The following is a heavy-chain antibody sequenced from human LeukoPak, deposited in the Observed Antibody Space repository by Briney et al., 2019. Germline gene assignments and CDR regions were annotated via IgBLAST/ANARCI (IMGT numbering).Heavy chain of an antibody. V-gene: IGHV1-2*02. CDR3: ARSLWLAAFDI. J-gene: IGHJ3*02. D-gene: IGHD5-18*01. CDR1: GYTFTGYY. CDR2: INPNSGGT. Sequence: RASVKVSCKASGYTFTGYYMHWVRQAPGQGLEWVGWINPNSGGTNYAQKFQGRVTMTRDTSIRTAYMELSRLRSDDTAVYYCARSLWLAAFDIWGQGTMVTVSS.